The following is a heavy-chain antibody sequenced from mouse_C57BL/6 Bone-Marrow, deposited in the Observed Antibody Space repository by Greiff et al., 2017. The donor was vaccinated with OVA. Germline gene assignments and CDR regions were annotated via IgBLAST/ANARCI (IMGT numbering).Heavy chain of an antibody. V-gene: IGHV1-52*01. CDR2: IDPSDSET. D-gene: IGHD2-1*01. CDR1: GYTFTSYW. J-gene: IGHJ2*01. CDR3: ARGPYGNFFDY. Sequence: QVHVKQPGAELVRPGSSVKLSCKASGYTFTSYWMHWVKQRPIQGLEWIGNIDPSDSETHYNQKFKDKATLTVDKSSSTAYMQLSSLTSEDSAVYYCARGPYGNFFDYWGQGTTLTVSS.